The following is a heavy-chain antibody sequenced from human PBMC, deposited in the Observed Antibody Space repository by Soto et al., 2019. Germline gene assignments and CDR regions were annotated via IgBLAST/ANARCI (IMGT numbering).Heavy chain of an antibody. CDR1: GFTFGNYW. CDR3: ARGDCVGGTCYSLAGSFYYYMDV. Sequence: EVQLVESGGGLVQPGGSLRLSCAASGFTFGNYWMYWVRQAPGKGLVWVSRINSDGSVSSYADSVKGRLTISRDNVNNTLYLQMDSLRVEDTAVYYCARGDCVGGTCYSLAGSFYYYMDVWGKGTTVTVFS. D-gene: IGHD2-15*01. J-gene: IGHJ6*03. V-gene: IGHV3-74*01. CDR2: INSDGSVS.